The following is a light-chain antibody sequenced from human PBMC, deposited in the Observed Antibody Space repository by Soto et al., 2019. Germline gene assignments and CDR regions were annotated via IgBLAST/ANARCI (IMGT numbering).Light chain of an antibody. J-gene: IGKJ1*01. CDR2: GAS. V-gene: IGKV3-20*01. Sequence: EIVLTQSPGTLSSSPGERATLSCRASQSVRSSYLAWYQQKPGQAPRLLIYGASSRATGIPDRFSGSGSGTDFTLTISRLEPEDFAVYFCQQYGNSGTFGQGTKVDIK. CDR3: QQYGNSGT. CDR1: QSVRSSY.